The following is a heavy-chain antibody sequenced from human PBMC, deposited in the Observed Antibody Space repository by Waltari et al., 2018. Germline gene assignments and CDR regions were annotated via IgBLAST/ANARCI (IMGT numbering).Heavy chain of an antibody. CDR1: GFTFSSYS. Sequence: EVQLVESGGGLVKPGGSLRLSCAASGFTFSSYSMNWVRQAPGKGLEWVSSISSSSSYIYYADSVKGRFTISRDNAKNSLYLQMNSLRAEDTAVYYCASAPLSRFGVVTETCDYWGQGTLVTVSS. D-gene: IGHD3-3*01. V-gene: IGHV3-21*01. CDR2: ISSSSSYI. J-gene: IGHJ4*02. CDR3: ASAPLSRFGVVTETCDY.